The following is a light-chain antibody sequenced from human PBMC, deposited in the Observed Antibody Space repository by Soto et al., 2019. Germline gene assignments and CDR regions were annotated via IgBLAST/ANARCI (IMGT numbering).Light chain of an antibody. CDR3: NSYTSSSTWV. CDR1: SSDVGGYNY. V-gene: IGLV2-14*01. CDR2: EVS. Sequence: QSALTQPASVSGSPGQSITISCTGTSSDVGGYNYVSWYQQNPGKAPKLIIYEVSNRPSGVSNRFSGSKSGNTASLTISGLQAEDEAVYYCNSYTSSSTWVFGGGTKLTVL. J-gene: IGLJ3*02.